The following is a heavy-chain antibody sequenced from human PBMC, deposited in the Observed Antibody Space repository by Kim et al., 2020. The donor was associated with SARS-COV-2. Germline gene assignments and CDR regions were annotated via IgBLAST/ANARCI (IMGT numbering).Heavy chain of an antibody. D-gene: IGHD1-26*01. J-gene: IGHJ4*01. V-gene: IGHV4-39*01. CDR2: IYYNGIT. CDR3: AKQGGKHRTFDY. CDR1: GGSISSTNYY. Sequence: SETLSLTCTVSGGSISSTNYYWGWIRQPPGKGLEWIGTIYYNGITYDNPSLKSRVTISVDTSKNQFSLRMSSVTAADTAVYHCAKQGGKHRTFDYWGQGTLVTVSS.